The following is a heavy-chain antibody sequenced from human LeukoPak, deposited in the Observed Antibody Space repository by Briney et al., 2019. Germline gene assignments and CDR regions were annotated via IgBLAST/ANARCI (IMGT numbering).Heavy chain of an antibody. V-gene: IGHV3-23*01. CDR3: AKGTFTIFGVVTLPY. Sequence: GGSLRLSCAASGFTFSSYAMSWVRQAPGKGLEWVSAISGSGGSTNYADSVKGRFTISRDNSKNTLYLQMYSLRAEDTAVYYCAKGTFTIFGVVTLPYWGQGTLVTVSS. CDR1: GFTFSSYA. CDR2: ISGSGGST. D-gene: IGHD3-3*01. J-gene: IGHJ4*02.